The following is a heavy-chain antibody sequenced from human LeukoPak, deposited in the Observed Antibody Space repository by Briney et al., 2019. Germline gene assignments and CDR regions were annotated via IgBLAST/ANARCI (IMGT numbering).Heavy chain of an antibody. CDR2: INPNSGGT. V-gene: IGHV1-2*02. Sequence: GASVKVSCKASGDTFTGYYMHWVRQAPGQGLEWMGWINPNSGGTNYAQKFQGRVTMSRDTSISTAYMELSRLRSDDTAVYYCAGRYSSGWYDYWGQGTLVTVSS. CDR1: GDTFTGYY. D-gene: IGHD6-19*01. CDR3: AGRYSSGWYDY. J-gene: IGHJ4*02.